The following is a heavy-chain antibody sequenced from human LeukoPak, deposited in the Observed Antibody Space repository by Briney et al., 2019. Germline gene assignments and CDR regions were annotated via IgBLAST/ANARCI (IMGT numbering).Heavy chain of an antibody. Sequence: SETLSLTCAVSGYSISRGSYWGWIRQPPGKGLEWIGRVYHSGSAYYNPSLKSRVPISVDTSKNQFSLKLTSVTAADTAVYYCAVGLHSGQFAFDIWGQGTMVTVSS. V-gene: IGHV4-38-2*01. J-gene: IGHJ3*02. CDR3: AVGLHSGQFAFDI. CDR2: VYHSGSA. D-gene: IGHD5-24*01. CDR1: GYSISRGSY.